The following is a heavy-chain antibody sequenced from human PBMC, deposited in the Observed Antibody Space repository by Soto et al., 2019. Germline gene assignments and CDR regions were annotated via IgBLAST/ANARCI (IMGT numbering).Heavy chain of an antibody. Sequence: EVQLVESGGGLLQPGGSLRLSCAASGFTFSSYWMHWVRQAPGKGLVWVSRIYTDGSRADYADSVKGRFTISRDNAKNTVYLQVNSLGAEDTAVYYCARGARNYYYFDYWGQGTLVTVSS. V-gene: IGHV3-74*01. CDR3: ARGARNYYYFDY. D-gene: IGHD1-7*01. CDR1: GFTFSSYW. CDR2: IYTDGSRA. J-gene: IGHJ4*02.